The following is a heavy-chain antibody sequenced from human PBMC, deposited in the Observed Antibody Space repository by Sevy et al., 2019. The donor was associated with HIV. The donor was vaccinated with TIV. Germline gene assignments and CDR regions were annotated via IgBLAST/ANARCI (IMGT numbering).Heavy chain of an antibody. CDR3: ARGVWAAAGPIEFDY. CDR1: GDSVSSNSAA. Sequence: QSQTLSLTCAISGDSVSSNSAAWNWIRQSPSRGLEWLGRTYYRSKWYNDYAVSVKSRITINPDTSKNQFSLQLNSVTPEDTAVYYCARGVWAAAGPIEFDYWGQGTLVTVSS. V-gene: IGHV6-1*01. CDR2: TYYRSKWYN. D-gene: IGHD6-13*01. J-gene: IGHJ4*02.